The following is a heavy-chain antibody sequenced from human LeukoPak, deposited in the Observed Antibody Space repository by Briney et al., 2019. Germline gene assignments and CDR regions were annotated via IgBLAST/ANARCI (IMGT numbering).Heavy chain of an antibody. Sequence: AGGSLRLSCAASGFTVSNNYMSWVRQAPGKGLEWVSVIYSGGSTYYADSVKGRFTISRDNSKNTLYLQMNSLRAEDTAVYYCARGITIFGVVRAPHYFDYWGQGTLVTVSS. CDR2: IYSGGST. J-gene: IGHJ4*02. CDR3: ARGITIFGVVRAPHYFDY. V-gene: IGHV3-53*01. CDR1: GFTVSNNY. D-gene: IGHD3-3*01.